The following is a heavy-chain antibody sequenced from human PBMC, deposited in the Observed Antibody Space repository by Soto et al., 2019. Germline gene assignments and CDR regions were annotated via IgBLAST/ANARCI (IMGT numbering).Heavy chain of an antibody. Sequence: GGSLRLSCAASGFTFSSYSMNWVRQAPGKGLEWVSSISSSSSYIYYADSVKGRFTISRDNAKNSLYLQMNSLRAEDTAVYYCASIPVVPAAMDYFDYWGQGTLVTVSS. CDR3: ASIPVVPAAMDYFDY. J-gene: IGHJ4*02. CDR2: ISSSSSYI. V-gene: IGHV3-21*01. CDR1: GFTFSSYS. D-gene: IGHD2-2*01.